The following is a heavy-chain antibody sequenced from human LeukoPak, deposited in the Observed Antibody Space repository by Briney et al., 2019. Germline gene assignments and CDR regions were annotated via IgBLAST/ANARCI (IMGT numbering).Heavy chain of an antibody. D-gene: IGHD4-17*01. Sequence: GGSLRLSCAASGFTFSRYWMTWVRQAPGKGLEWVASINEDGSGKHYVDSVKGRFTISRDNAQKSAYLEMNSLRAEDTAVYYCARAVTSTEGYWGQATLVTVSS. V-gene: IGHV3-7*03. CDR1: GFTFSRYW. J-gene: IGHJ4*02. CDR2: INEDGSGK. CDR3: ARAVTSTEGY.